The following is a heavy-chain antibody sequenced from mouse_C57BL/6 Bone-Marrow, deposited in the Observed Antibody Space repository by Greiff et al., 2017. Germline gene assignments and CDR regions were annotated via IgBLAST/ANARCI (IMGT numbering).Heavy chain of an antibody. CDR2: IDPNSGGT. CDR3: ARPSTMVSAYYFDY. J-gene: IGHJ2*01. V-gene: IGHV1-72*01. CDR1: GYTFTSYW. Sequence: LKQPGAELVKPGASVKLSCKASGYTFTSYWMHWVKQRPGRGLEWIGRIDPNSGGTKYNEKFKSKATLTVDKPSSTAYMQLSSLTSEDSAVYYCARPSTMVSAYYFDYWGQGTTLTVSS. D-gene: IGHD2-2*01.